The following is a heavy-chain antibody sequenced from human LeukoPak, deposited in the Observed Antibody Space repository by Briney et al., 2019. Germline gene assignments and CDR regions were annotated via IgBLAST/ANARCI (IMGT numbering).Heavy chain of an antibody. V-gene: IGHV4-4*07. CDR3: ARGGKATVVTM. J-gene: IGHJ4*02. CDR1: GGSINSYY. D-gene: IGHD4-23*01. Sequence: PSETLSLTCTVSGGSINSYYWSWLRQPAGKGLEWIGRIYSSGSTNYNPSLKNRVSMSVDTSKNQFSLKLTSVTAADTAVYYCARGGKATVVTMWGQGILVTVSS. CDR2: IYSSGST.